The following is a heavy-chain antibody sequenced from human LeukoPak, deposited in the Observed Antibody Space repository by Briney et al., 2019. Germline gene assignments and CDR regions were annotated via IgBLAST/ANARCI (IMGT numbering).Heavy chain of an antibody. CDR3: ANIPAAGTSWSYYGMDV. J-gene: IGHJ6*02. V-gene: IGHV3-23*01. D-gene: IGHD6-13*01. CDR2: ISGNGGST. CDR1: GFTFSSYA. Sequence: GGSLRLSCAASGFTFSSYAMSWVRQAPGKGLEWVSAISGNGGSTYYADSVKGRFTISRDNSKNTLYLQMNSLRAEDTAVYYCANIPAAGTSWSYYGMDVWGQGTTVTVSS.